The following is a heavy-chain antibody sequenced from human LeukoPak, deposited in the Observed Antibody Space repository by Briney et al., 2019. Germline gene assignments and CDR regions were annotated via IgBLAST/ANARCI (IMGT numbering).Heavy chain of an antibody. CDR1: GYTFTSYY. J-gene: IGHJ3*02. V-gene: IGHV1-46*01. D-gene: IGHD2-21*02. CDR2: INPSGGST. Sequence: ASVKVSFKASGYTFTSYYIHWVRQAPGQGLEWMGIINPSGGSTNYAQKFQGRVTMTRDTSTTTVYMELSSLRSEDTAVYYCARDRGCGTNCYSAFDIWGQGTMITVSS. CDR3: ARDRGCGTNCYSAFDI.